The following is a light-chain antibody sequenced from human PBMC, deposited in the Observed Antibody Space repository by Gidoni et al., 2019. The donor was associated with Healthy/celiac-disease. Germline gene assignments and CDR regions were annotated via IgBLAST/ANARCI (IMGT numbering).Light chain of an antibody. CDR1: QDISNY. CDR2: DAS. V-gene: IGKV1-33*01. J-gene: IGKJ5*01. CDR3: QQYDNLPLT. Sequence: DIQMTQSPSSLSASVGDRVTITCQASQDISNYLNLYQQKPGKAPKLLSYDASNLETGVPSRFSGSGSGTDFTFTISSLQPEDIATYYCQQYDNLPLTFGQGTRLEIK.